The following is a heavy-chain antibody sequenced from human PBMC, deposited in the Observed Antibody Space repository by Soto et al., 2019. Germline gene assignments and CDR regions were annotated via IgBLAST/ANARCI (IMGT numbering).Heavy chain of an antibody. Sequence: SETLSLTCAVYGGSFSGYYWSWIRQPPGKGLEWIGYIYYSGSTNYNPSLKSRVTISVDTSKDQFSLKLSSVTAADTAVYYCARDWGSGSYHDAFDIWGQGTMVTVSS. J-gene: IGHJ3*02. CDR2: IYYSGST. V-gene: IGHV4-59*01. CDR3: ARDWGSGSYHDAFDI. CDR1: GGSFSGYY. D-gene: IGHD1-26*01.